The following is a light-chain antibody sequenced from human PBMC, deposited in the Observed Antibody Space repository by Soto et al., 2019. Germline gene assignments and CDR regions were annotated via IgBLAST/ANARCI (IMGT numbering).Light chain of an antibody. CDR3: QQYNDWPPII. CDR1: QSVSSD. CDR2: GAS. V-gene: IGKV3-15*01. J-gene: IGKJ3*01. Sequence: EVVMTQSPATLSLSPGERATLSCRASQSVSSDLAWYQQKPGQAPRLLIYGASTRATDIPARFSGGGSGTEFTLTISSLQSEDFAIYYCQQYNDWPPIIFGLGTKVDIK.